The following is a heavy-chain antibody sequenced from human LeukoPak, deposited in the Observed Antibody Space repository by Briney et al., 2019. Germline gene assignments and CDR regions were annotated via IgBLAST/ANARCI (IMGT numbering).Heavy chain of an antibody. CDR3: ASHRRSHGAEY. Sequence: PSETLSLTCTVSGGSFEHYFWSWIRQPPGKGLEFLGYVYYTGTTDYSPSLKSRLTTSADTARNQFSLNLRSVTAADTAVYFCASHRRSHGAEYWGQGTLVTVSS. D-gene: IGHD5-18*01. J-gene: IGHJ4*02. CDR2: VYYTGTT. CDR1: GGSFEHYF. V-gene: IGHV4-59*08.